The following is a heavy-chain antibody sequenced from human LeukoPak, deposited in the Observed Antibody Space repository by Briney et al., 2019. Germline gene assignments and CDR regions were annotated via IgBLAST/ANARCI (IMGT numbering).Heavy chain of an antibody. J-gene: IGHJ6*02. Sequence: SETLSLTCSVFGGSISAYYWSWIRQPAGKGLEWIGRVYRTGNTNYNPSLQSRVTMSVDTSKNQISLRLRSVTAADTAVYFCARDDFEYSVHYGMDVWGQGTAVTVSS. CDR1: GGSISAYY. D-gene: IGHD3-9*01. V-gene: IGHV4-4*07. CDR3: ARDDFEYSVHYGMDV. CDR2: VYRTGNT.